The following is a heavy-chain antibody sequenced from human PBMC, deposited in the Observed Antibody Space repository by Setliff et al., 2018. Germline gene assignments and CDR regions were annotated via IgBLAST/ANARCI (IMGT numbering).Heavy chain of an antibody. V-gene: IGHV4-34*01. CDR1: GGSFSGNY. Sequence: SETLSLTCAVYGGSFSGNYWNWIRQPPGKGLEWIGEIDHGGSTTYNPSLKSRVTISVDTSKNQFSLKLRSVTAADTAVYYCASPRLSYYDNGAFPSDAFDLWGQGTMVTVSS. CDR3: ASPRLSYYDNGAFPSDAFDL. CDR2: IDHGGST. D-gene: IGHD3-22*01. J-gene: IGHJ3*01.